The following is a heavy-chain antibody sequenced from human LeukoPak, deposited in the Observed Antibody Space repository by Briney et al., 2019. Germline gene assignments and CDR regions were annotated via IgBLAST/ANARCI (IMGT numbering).Heavy chain of an antibody. CDR2: VNPNSGNT. V-gene: IGHV1-8*01. D-gene: IGHD6-19*01. Sequence: ASVKVSCKASGYTFTSYDINWVRQATGQGLEWMGWVNPNSGNTGYAQKFQGRVTMTRNTSISTAYMELSSLRSEDTAVYYCAGERGEEYSSGWYKRNYFDNWGQGIRVTVSS. CDR3: AGERGEEYSSGWYKRNYFDN. CDR1: GYTFTSYD. J-gene: IGHJ4*02.